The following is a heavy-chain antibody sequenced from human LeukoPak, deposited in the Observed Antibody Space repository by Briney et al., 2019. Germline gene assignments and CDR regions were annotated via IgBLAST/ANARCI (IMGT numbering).Heavy chain of an antibody. CDR1: GGTFSSYA. V-gene: IGHV1-69*04. Sequence: SVKVSCKASGGTFSSYAISWVRQAPGQGLEWMGRIIPILGIANYAQKFQGRVTITADKSTSTAYMELSSLRSEDTAVYYCAGVVVAASIYWYFDLWGRGTLVTVSS. J-gene: IGHJ2*01. D-gene: IGHD2-15*01. CDR2: IIPILGIA. CDR3: AGVVVAASIYWYFDL.